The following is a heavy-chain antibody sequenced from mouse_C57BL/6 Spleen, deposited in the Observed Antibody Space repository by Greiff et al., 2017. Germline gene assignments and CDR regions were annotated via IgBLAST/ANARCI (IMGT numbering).Heavy chain of an antibody. CDR2: INPSTGGT. CDR3: ASNWSWFAY. J-gene: IGHJ3*01. D-gene: IGHD4-1*01. V-gene: IGHV1-42*01. CDR1: GYSFTGYY. Sequence: VQLQQSGPELVKPGASVKISCKASGYSFTGYYMNWVKQSPEKSLEWIGEINPSTGGTTYNKKFKAKATLTVDKSSSTAYMQLKSLTSEDSAVYYCASNWSWFAYWGQGTLVTVSA.